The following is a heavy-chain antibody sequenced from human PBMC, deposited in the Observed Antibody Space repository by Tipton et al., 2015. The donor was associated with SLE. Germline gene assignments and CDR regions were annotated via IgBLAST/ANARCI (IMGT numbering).Heavy chain of an antibody. Sequence: TLSLTCTVSGGSISSHYWSWIRQPPGKGLEWIGYIYYSGSTNYNPSLKSRVTISVDTSKNQFSLKLSSVTAADTAVYYCARDLALYDSSGYFDYWGQGTLVTVSS. V-gene: IGHV4-59*11. CDR2: IYYSGST. D-gene: IGHD3-22*01. CDR1: GGSISSHY. CDR3: ARDLALYDSSGYFDY. J-gene: IGHJ4*02.